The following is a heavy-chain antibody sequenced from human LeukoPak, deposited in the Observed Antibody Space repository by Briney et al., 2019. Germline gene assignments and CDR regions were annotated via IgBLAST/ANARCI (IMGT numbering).Heavy chain of an antibody. J-gene: IGHJ6*03. V-gene: IGHV1-8*01. CDR2: MNPNSGNT. D-gene: IGHD2-2*01. Sequence: ASVKVSCKASRYTFTSYDINWVRQATGQGLEWMGWMNPNSGNTGYAQKFQGRVTMTRNTSISTAYMELSSLRSEDTAVYYCARGYCSSTSCYLYYYYMDVWGKGTTVTVSS. CDR1: RYTFTSYD. CDR3: ARGYCSSTSCYLYYYYMDV.